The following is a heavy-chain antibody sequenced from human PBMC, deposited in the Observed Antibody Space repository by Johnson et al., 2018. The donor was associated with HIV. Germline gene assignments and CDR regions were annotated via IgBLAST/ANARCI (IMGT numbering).Heavy chain of an antibody. J-gene: IGHJ3*02. CDR3: ARDVLGDFWSGYYGGLNDAFDI. D-gene: IGHD3-3*01. CDR2: INQDGSEN. V-gene: IGHV3-7*05. Sequence: VQLVESGGGLVQSGGSLGLSCAATGFTFSIYWMAWVRQAPGKGLEWVANINQDGSENYYVDSVKGRFTISRDNAKNSLYLQVHSLRVEDTAVYYCARDVLGDFWSGYYGGLNDAFDIWGQGTMVTVSS. CDR1: GFTFSIYW.